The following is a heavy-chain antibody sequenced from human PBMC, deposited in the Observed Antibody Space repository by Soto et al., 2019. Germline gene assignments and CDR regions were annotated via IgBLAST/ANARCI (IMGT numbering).Heavy chain of an antibody. D-gene: IGHD3-9*01. J-gene: IGHJ5*01. V-gene: IGHV4-31*03. CDR1: GGSISSGGYY. Sequence: SETLSLTCTVSGGSISSGGYYWSWIRQHPGKGLEWIGYIYYSGSTYYNPSLKSRVTISVDTSKNQFSLKLSSVTAADTAVYYCARAYYDILTGYSGANWFDSWGKGTLVPVAS. CDR3: ARAYYDILTGYSGANWFDS. CDR2: IYYSGST.